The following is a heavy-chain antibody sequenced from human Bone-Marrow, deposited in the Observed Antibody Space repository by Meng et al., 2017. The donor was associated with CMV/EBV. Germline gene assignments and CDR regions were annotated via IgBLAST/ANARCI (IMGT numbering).Heavy chain of an antibody. CDR3: ARAPGYCRSTSCYSPLDY. CDR1: GFTFSDYY. J-gene: IGHJ4*02. D-gene: IGHD2-2*02. CDR2: NSSSGSNK. Sequence: SLKISCAASGFTFSDYYMSLIRQAPGKGLEGVSYNSSSGSNKYYADTVQGRFTISRDNAKNSLYLQMNSLGAEDTDVYYCARAPGYCRSTSCYSPLDYWGQGTLVTVSS. V-gene: IGHV3-11*01.